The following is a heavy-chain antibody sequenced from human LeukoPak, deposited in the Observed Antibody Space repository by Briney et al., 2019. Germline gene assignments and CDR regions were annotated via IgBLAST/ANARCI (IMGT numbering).Heavy chain of an antibody. J-gene: IGHJ4*02. Sequence: GESLRLSCAASGFTFSSYGMHWVRQAPGKGLEWVAVISYDGSNKYYADSVKGRFTISRDNSKNTLYLQMNSLRAEDTAVYYCAKTGIAAGYYFDYWGQGTLVTVSS. V-gene: IGHV3-30*18. CDR1: GFTFSSYG. CDR2: ISYDGSNK. CDR3: AKTGIAAGYYFDY. D-gene: IGHD6-13*01.